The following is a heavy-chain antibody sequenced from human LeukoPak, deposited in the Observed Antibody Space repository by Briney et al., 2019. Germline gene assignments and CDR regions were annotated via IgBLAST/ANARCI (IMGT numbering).Heavy chain of an antibody. CDR2: IYYSGST. CDR3: ARESDRQQLAHFDY. D-gene: IGHD6-13*01. Sequence: PSATLSLTCTVSGGSISGYYWSWIRPPPGKGLEWIGYIYYSGSTNYNPSLKSRVTISVDTSKNQFSLKLSSVTAADTAVYYCARESDRQQLAHFDYWGQGTLVTVSS. CDR1: GGSISGYY. J-gene: IGHJ4*02. V-gene: IGHV4-59*12.